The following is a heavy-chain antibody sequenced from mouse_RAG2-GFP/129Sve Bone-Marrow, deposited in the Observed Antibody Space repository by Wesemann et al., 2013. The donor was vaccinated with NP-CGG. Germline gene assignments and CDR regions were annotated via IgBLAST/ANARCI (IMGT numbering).Heavy chain of an antibody. V-gene: IGHV14-3*02. CDR1: GFNIKDTY. CDR3: AITTVVAWFAY. Sequence: EVQLQQSGAELVKPGASVKLSCTASGFNIKDTYMHWVKQRPEQGLEWIGRIDPANGNTKYDPKFQGKATITADTSSNTAYLQLSSLTSEDTAVYYCAITTVVAWFAYWGQGTLVTVSA. CDR2: IDPANGNT. D-gene: IGHD1-1*01. J-gene: IGHJ3*01.